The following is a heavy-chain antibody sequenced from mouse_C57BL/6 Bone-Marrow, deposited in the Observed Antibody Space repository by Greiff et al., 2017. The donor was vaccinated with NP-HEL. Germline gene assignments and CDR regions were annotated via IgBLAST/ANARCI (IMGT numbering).Heavy chain of an antibody. Sequence: QVQLQQPGAELVRPGTSVKLSCKASGYTFTSYWMHWVKQRPGQGLEWIGVIDPSDSYTNYNQKFKGKATLTVDTSSSTAYMQLSSLTSEDSAVYYCARIGFYYDYYRDYWGQGTSVTVSS. CDR1: GYTFTSYW. CDR2: IDPSDSYT. CDR3: ARIGFYYDYYRDY. J-gene: IGHJ4*01. D-gene: IGHD2-4*01. V-gene: IGHV1-59*01.